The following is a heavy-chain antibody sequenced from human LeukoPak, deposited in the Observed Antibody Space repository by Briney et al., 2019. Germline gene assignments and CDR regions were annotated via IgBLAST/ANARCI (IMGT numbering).Heavy chain of an antibody. V-gene: IGHV5-10-1*01. J-gene: IGHJ4*02. CDR2: IDPSDSYT. Sequence: GSLKLSCKNSGNSLTSHWITWVRQMPGKGLEWMGRIDPSDSYTNYSPSFHGHVSISADKSISTAYLQWSSLTATDTAIYYCARQSPMGYFDYWGQGTLVTVSS. CDR1: GNSLTSHW. CDR3: ARQSPMGYFDY. D-gene: IGHD3-10*01.